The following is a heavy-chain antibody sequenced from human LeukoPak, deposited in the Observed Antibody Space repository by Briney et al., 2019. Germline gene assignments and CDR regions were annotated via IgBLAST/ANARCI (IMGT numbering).Heavy chain of an antibody. V-gene: IGHV3-48*03. CDR2: IGTSGATK. D-gene: IGHD6-19*01. CDR3: ARENRAVAYYFDY. CDR1: GFTFSTYE. J-gene: IGHJ4*02. Sequence: GGSLRLSCAASGFTFSTYEMNWVRQAPGKGLEWVSYIGTSGATKYYADSVKGRFTISRDNAKNSLYLQTNSLRAEDTAVYYCARENRAVAYYFDYWGQGNLVTVSS.